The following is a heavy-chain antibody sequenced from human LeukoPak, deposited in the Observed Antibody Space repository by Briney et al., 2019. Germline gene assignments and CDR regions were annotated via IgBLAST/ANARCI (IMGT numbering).Heavy chain of an antibody. D-gene: IGHD1-26*01. CDR1: RGAFSNYA. CDR3: ARGGSYSEGEDAFDI. V-gene: IGHV1-69*04. J-gene: IGHJ3*02. CDR2: LIPSLDRT. Sequence: ASVKVSCKTSRGAFSNYAFNWVRQAPGQGLEWIGRLIPSLDRTTSAQNYQGRVTITADKSTGTAYMELRSLRSDDTAVYYCARGGSYSEGEDAFDIWGQGTMVTVSS.